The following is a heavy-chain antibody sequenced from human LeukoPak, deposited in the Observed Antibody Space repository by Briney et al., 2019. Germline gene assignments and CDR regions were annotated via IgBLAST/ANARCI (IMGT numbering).Heavy chain of an antibody. Sequence: SETLSLTCTVSGGSISSYYWSWIRQPPGKGLEWIGYIYYSGSTNYNPSLKSRVTISVDTSKNQFSLKLSSVTAADTAVYYCARGADSGSFTKRAYYYYYMDVWGKGTTVTVSS. D-gene: IGHD1-26*01. CDR3: ARGADSGSFTKRAYYYYYMDV. CDR1: GGSISSYY. V-gene: IGHV4-59*01. J-gene: IGHJ6*03. CDR2: IYYSGST.